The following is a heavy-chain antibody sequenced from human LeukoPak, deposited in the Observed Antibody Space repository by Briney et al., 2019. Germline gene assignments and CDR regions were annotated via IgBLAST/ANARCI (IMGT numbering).Heavy chain of an antibody. V-gene: IGHV4-39*01. CDR1: GGSISSSSYY. Sequence: PSQTLSLTCTPSGGSISSSSYYWGWIRQPPGKGLEWIGSIYYSGSTYYNPSLKSRVTISVDTSKSQFSLKLSSVTPADTAVYYCARRRGSYYSDGMDVWGQGTTVTVSS. D-gene: IGHD1-26*01. CDR3: ARRRGSYYSDGMDV. J-gene: IGHJ6*02. CDR2: IYYSGST.